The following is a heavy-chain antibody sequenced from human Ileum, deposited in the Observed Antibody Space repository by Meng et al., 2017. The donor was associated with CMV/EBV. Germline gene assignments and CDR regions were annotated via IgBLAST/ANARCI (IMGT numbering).Heavy chain of an antibody. Sequence: SGGSIDSSNYYWDWLRQSPGKGLEWIGSIFYRGYTNYNPSLKSRVAISVDTSKNQFFLNLDSVTAADTAIYYCARDNVSTSTNRLDSWGQGTLVTVSS. CDR3: ARDNVSTSTNRLDS. J-gene: IGHJ5*01. D-gene: IGHD1-14*01. CDR1: GGSIDSSNYY. V-gene: IGHV4-39*07. CDR2: IFYRGYT.